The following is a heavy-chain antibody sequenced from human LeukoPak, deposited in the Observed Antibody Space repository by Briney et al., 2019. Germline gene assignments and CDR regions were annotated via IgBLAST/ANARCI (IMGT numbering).Heavy chain of an antibody. V-gene: IGHV3-74*01. J-gene: IGHJ4*02. CDR3: ARAVCDYVWGSYRYPFDY. CDR1: GFTFSSYW. CDR2: INSDGSST. Sequence: PGGSLRLSCAASGFTFSSYWMHWVRQAPGKGLVWVSRINSDGSSTSYADSVKGRFIISRDNAKNTLYLQMNSLRAEDTAVYYCARAVCDYVWGSYRYPFDYWGQGTLVTVSS. D-gene: IGHD3-16*02.